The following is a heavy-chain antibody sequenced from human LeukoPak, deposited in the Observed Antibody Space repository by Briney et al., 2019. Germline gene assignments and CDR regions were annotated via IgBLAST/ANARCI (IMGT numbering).Heavy chain of an antibody. CDR1: GGTFSSYA. D-gene: IGHD3-9*01. CDR2: IIPIFGTA. J-gene: IGHJ4*02. Sequence: SVKVSCKASGGTFSSYAISWVRQAPGQGLEWMGGIIPIFGTANYAQKFQGRVTITADESTSTDYMELSSLRSEDTAVYYCARRNTDILTGYYPPFDYWGQGTLVTVSS. CDR3: ARRNTDILTGYYPPFDY. V-gene: IGHV1-69*13.